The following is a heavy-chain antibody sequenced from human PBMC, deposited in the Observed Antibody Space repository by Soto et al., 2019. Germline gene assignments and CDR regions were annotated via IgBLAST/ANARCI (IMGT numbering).Heavy chain of an antibody. CDR3: AKAARGSSSPYYYMDV. CDR1: GFTFSSYA. J-gene: IGHJ6*03. CDR2: ISGSGGST. Sequence: GGSLRLSWAASGFTFSSYAMSWVRQAPGKGLEWVSAISGSGGSTYYADSVKGRFTISRDNSKNTLYLQMNSLRAEDTAVYYCAKAARGSSSPYYYMDVWGKGTTVSVSS. V-gene: IGHV3-23*01. D-gene: IGHD6-6*01.